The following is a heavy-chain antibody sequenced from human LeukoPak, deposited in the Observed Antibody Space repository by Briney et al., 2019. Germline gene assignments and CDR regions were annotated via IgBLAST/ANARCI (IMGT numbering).Heavy chain of an antibody. D-gene: IGHD2-15*01. V-gene: IGHV1-8*01. J-gene: IGHJ6*03. Sequence: ASVKVSCKASGYTFTSYDINWVRQATGQGLELMGWMNPNSGNTGYAQKFQGRVTMTRNTSISTAYMELSSLRSEDTSVYYCARLYRSGGSCYSWYYYYYMDVWGKGTTVTVS. CDR3: ARLYRSGGSCYSWYYYYYMDV. CDR2: MNPNSGNT. CDR1: GYTFTSYD.